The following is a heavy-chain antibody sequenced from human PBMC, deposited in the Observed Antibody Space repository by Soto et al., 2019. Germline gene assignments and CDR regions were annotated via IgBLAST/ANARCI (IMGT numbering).Heavy chain of an antibody. CDR3: TKDTFGDRDS. D-gene: IGHD4-17*01. Sequence: EVQLLESGGGLVQPGGSLRLSCAASGFTFSTYGMSWVRQAPGKGLEWVSGISASGGSTYYADSVKGRFTISRDDSKNTLYLQMNSLRGEDTAMYYCTKDTFGDRDSWGQGTLVTVSS. V-gene: IGHV3-23*01. CDR1: GFTFSTYG. J-gene: IGHJ4*02. CDR2: ISASGGST.